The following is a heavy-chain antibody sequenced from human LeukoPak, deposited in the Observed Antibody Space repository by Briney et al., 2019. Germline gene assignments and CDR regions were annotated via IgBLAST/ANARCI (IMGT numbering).Heavy chain of an antibody. CDR1: GGSISNGDHY. J-gene: IGHJ4*02. Sequence: TTSETLSLTCTVSGGSISNGDHYWSWIRQHPGKGLEWIGHIYYSGSTNYNPSLKSRVTISVDKSKNQFSLKLSSVTAADTAVYYCARKVEILGDFDYWGQGTLVTVSS. D-gene: IGHD3-16*01. CDR3: ARKVEILGDFDY. CDR2: IYYSGST. V-gene: IGHV4-31*03.